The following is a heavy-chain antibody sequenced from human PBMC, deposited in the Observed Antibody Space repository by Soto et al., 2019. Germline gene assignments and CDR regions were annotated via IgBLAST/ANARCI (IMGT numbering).Heavy chain of an antibody. Sequence: GGSLRLSCASSGFTFSSYAMHLVRQAPGKGLEWVAVISYDGSNKYYADSVKGRFTISRDNSKNTLYLQMNSLRAEDTAVYYCARDQLWVVTAPTFYYYYGMDVWGQGTTVTVSS. D-gene: IGHD2-21*02. CDR3: ARDQLWVVTAPTFYYYYGMDV. V-gene: IGHV3-30-3*01. CDR1: GFTFSSYA. J-gene: IGHJ6*02. CDR2: ISYDGSNK.